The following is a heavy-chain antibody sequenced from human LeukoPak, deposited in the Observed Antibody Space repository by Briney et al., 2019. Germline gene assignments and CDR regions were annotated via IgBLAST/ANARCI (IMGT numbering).Heavy chain of an antibody. CDR2: IYYSGST. CDR3: ARGANRLDP. CDR1: GGSISSSSYY. Sequence: SETLSLTCTVSGGSISSSSYYWGWIRQPPGKGLEWIGSIYYSGSTYYNPSLKSRVTISVDTSKNQFSLKLSSVTAADTAVYYCARGANRLDPWGQGTLVTVSS. V-gene: IGHV4-39*07. J-gene: IGHJ5*02.